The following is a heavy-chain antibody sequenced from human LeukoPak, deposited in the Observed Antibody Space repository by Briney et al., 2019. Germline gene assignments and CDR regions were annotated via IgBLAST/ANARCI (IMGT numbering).Heavy chain of an antibody. D-gene: IGHD2-2*01. CDR1: GVTFSNYA. Sequence: GGSLRLSCAASGVTFSNYAMSWVRQAPGKGLEWVSGISGSGGSTFYADSVRGRFTISRDNSKNTLYLQMNSLRAEDTAVYYCAKDQYCTSTSCYVGYWGQGTLVTVSS. J-gene: IGHJ4*02. CDR2: ISGSGGST. V-gene: IGHV3-23*01. CDR3: AKDQYCTSTSCYVGY.